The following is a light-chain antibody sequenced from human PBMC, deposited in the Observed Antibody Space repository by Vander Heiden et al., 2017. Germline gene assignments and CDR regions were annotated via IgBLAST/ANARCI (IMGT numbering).Light chain of an antibody. Sequence: EIVMTQPPATLSVSPGERATLSCRTSQSVSYNLAWYHQKPGQAPRLLIYGASTRATGIPARFSGSGSGTEFTLTISSLQSEDFALYYCQQYNNWPKTFGQGTKLEIK. CDR1: QSVSYN. CDR3: QQYNNWPKT. J-gene: IGKJ2*01. V-gene: IGKV3-15*01. CDR2: GAS.